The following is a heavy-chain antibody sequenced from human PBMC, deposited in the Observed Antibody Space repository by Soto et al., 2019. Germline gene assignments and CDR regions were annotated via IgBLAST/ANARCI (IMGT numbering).Heavy chain of an antibody. CDR2: INAGNGNT. Sequence: PGESLKISCKASGYSFTSYSIGWVRQAPGQRLEWMGWINAGNGNTKYSQKFQGRVTITRDTSASTAYMELSSLRSEDTAVYYCARDLGGWPDYWGQGTQVTVSS. D-gene: IGHD2-15*01. J-gene: IGHJ4*02. CDR3: ARDLGGWPDY. V-gene: IGHV1-3*01. CDR1: GYSFTSYS.